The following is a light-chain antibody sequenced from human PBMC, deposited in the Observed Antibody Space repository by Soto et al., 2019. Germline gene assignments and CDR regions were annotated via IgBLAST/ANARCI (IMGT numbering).Light chain of an antibody. Sequence: EIVMTQSPATLSVSPGERASLSCRASQSVSNTLAWYQQKPGQAPRLLIYDVSNRATGIPARLSGGGSGTEFTVTISSLQSEDFAIYYCQQYDIWPPYTFGQGTKVDI. CDR1: QSVSNT. V-gene: IGKV3D-15*01. CDR3: QQYDIWPPYT. CDR2: DVS. J-gene: IGKJ2*01.